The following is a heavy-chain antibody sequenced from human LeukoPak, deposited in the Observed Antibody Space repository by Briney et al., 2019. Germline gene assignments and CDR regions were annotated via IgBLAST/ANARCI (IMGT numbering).Heavy chain of an antibody. CDR3: AKDIVVVTAIKVLNFDY. CDR2: ISGSGGST. CDR1: GFTFSSYA. Sequence: GGSLRLSCAASGFTFSSYAMSWVRQAPGKGLEWVSAISGSGGSTYHADSVKGRFTISRDNSKNTLYLQMNSLRAEDTAVYYCAKDIVVVTAIKVLNFDYWGQGTLVTVSS. J-gene: IGHJ4*02. D-gene: IGHD2-21*02. V-gene: IGHV3-23*01.